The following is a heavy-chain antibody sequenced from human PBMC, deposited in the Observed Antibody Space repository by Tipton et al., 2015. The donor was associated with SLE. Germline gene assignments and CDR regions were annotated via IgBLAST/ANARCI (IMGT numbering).Heavy chain of an antibody. CDR2: IYYSGST. CDR1: SGSISSGGYY. V-gene: IGHV4-31*03. CDR3: ARGRTAMGSD. D-gene: IGHD5-18*01. J-gene: IGHJ4*02. Sequence: TLSLTCTVSSGSISSGGYYWSWIRQHPGKGLEWIGYIYYSGSTYYNPSLKSRVTISVDTSKNQFSLKLNSVTAADTAVYYCARGRTAMGSDWGQGTLVTVSS.